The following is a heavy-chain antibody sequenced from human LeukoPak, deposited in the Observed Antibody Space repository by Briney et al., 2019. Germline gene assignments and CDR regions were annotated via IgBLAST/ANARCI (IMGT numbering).Heavy chain of an antibody. D-gene: IGHD3-10*01. J-gene: IGHJ4*02. V-gene: IGHV3-53*01. CDR3: AKGLVRGVIITGFDY. CDR2: IYSGGST. CDR1: GFTVSSNY. Sequence: GGSLRLSCAASGFTVSSNYMSWVRQAPGKGLEWVSVIYSGGSTYYADSVKGRFTISRDNSKNTLYLQMNSLRAEDTAVYYCAKGLVRGVIITGFDYWGQGTLVTVSS.